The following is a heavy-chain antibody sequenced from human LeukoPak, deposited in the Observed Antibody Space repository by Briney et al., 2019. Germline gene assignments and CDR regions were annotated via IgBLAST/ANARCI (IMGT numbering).Heavy chain of an antibody. D-gene: IGHD2-21*02. Sequence: SETLSLTCAVSGGSISSGGYSWSWIRQPPGKGLEWIGYIYHSGSTYYNPSLKSRVTISVDRSKNQFSLKLSSVTAADTAVYYCAREGYCGGDCYHFDYWGQGTLVTVSS. CDR3: AREGYCGGDCYHFDY. CDR2: IYHSGST. V-gene: IGHV4-30-2*01. CDR1: GGSISSGGYS. J-gene: IGHJ4*02.